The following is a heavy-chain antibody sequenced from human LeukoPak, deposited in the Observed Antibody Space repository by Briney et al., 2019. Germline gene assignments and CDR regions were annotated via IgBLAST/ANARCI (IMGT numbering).Heavy chain of an antibody. V-gene: IGHV1-69*05. CDR3: ARGLSSSWYVGDY. J-gene: IGHJ4*02. Sequence: SVKVSCKASGGTFSSYAISWVRQAPGQGLEWMGGIIPIFGTANYAQKFQGRVTITTDESTSTAYMELSSLRSEATAVYYCARGLSSSWYVGDYWGQGTLVTVSS. CDR2: IIPIFGTA. D-gene: IGHD6-13*01. CDR1: GGTFSSYA.